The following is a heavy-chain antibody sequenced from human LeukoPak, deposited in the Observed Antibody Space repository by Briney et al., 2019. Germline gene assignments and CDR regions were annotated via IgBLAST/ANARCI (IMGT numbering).Heavy chain of an antibody. Sequence: ASVKVSCKASRGTFSSYAISWVRQAPGQGLEWMGGIIPIFGTANYAQKFQGRVTITADESTSTAYMELSSLRSEDTAVYYCARVGIVVVPAGYDAFDTWGQGTMVTVSS. D-gene: IGHD2-2*03. CDR1: RGTFSSYA. V-gene: IGHV1-69*13. CDR3: ARVGIVVVPAGYDAFDT. J-gene: IGHJ3*02. CDR2: IIPIFGTA.